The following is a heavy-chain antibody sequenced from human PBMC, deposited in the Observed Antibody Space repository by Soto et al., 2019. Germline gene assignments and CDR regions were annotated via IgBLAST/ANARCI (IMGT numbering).Heavy chain of an antibody. Sequence: PGESLKISCKGSGYSFTSYWIGWVRQMPGKGLEWMGIIYPGDSDTRYSPSFQGQVTISADKSISTAYLQWSSLKASDTAMYYCARQSHDILTGYSPDAFDIWGQGTMVTVS. CDR2: IYPGDSDT. J-gene: IGHJ3*02. V-gene: IGHV5-51*01. CDR1: GYSFTSYW. CDR3: ARQSHDILTGYSPDAFDI. D-gene: IGHD3-9*01.